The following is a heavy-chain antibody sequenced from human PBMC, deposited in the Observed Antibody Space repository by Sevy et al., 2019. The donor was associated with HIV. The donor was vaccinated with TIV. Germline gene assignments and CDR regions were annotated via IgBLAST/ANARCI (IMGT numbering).Heavy chain of an antibody. V-gene: IGHV1-18*01. Sequence: ASVKVSCESSGYTFTNYGISWVRQAPGQGLEWMGWVSAYNGNTNYAQKLQGRVNMTTDTSTSTAYMELRSLRSDDTAVYYCARDTIPMVQGVIITPYYYGMDVWGQGTTVTVSS. D-gene: IGHD3-10*01. J-gene: IGHJ6*02. CDR3: ARDTIPMVQGVIITPYYYGMDV. CDR2: VSAYNGNT. CDR1: GYTFTNYG.